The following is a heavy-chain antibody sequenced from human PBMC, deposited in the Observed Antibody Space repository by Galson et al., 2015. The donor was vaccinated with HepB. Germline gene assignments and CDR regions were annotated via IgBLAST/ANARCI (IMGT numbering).Heavy chain of an antibody. CDR3: ARQRTYYYDSSGPTKLSLDY. CDR2: IIPIFGTA. Sequence: SVKVSCKASGGTFSSYAISWVRQAPGQGLEWMGGIIPIFGTANYAQKFQGRVTITADESTSTAYMELSSLRSEDTAVYYCARQRTYYYDSSGPTKLSLDYWGQGTLVTVSS. CDR1: GGTFSSYA. V-gene: IGHV1-69*13. J-gene: IGHJ4*02. D-gene: IGHD3-22*01.